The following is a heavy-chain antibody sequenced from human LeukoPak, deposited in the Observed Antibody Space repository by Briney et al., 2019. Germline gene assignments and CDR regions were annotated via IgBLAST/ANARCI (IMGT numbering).Heavy chain of an antibody. CDR2: IGDSGGST. CDR1: GXTFSSYA. CDR3: AKGGIMQSSSPGLQYFDL. Sequence: GGSLRLSCAASGXTFSSYAMSWVRQAPGKGLEWVSVIGDSGGSTYYADSVKGRFTISRDNSKNTLYLQMNSLRAEDTAVYYCAKGGIMQSSSPGLQYFDLWGRGTLVSVSS. J-gene: IGHJ2*01. D-gene: IGHD6-6*01. V-gene: IGHV3-23*01.